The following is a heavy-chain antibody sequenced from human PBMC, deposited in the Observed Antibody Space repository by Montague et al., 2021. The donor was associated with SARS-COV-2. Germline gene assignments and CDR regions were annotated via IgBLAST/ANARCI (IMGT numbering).Heavy chain of an antibody. CDR2: ISHEGSYK. V-gene: IGHV3-30*04. CDR1: GFTFSSYA. Sequence: SRRLSCAASGFTFSSYALHWVRQAPGKGLEWVADISHEGSYKYYADSVKGRFTISRDNSKNTLYLDMNSLRAEDTALYYCARDLGSTGYFDPYYYHGMDVWGQGTTVTVSS. D-gene: IGHD3-9*01. J-gene: IGHJ6*02. CDR3: ARDLGSTGYFDPYYYHGMDV.